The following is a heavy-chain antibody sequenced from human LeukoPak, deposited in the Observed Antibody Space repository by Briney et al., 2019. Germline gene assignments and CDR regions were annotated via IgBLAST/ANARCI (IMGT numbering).Heavy chain of an antibody. CDR1: GYTFTSYG. V-gene: IGHV1-18*01. CDR3: ARDPAYYDSSDDAFDI. Sequence: ASVKVSCKASGYTFTSYGISWVRQAPGQGVEWMGWISAYNGNTNYAQKLQGRVTMTTDTSTSTAYMELRSLRSDDTAVYYCARDPAYYDSSDDAFDIWGQGTMVTVSS. D-gene: IGHD3-22*01. J-gene: IGHJ3*02. CDR2: ISAYNGNT.